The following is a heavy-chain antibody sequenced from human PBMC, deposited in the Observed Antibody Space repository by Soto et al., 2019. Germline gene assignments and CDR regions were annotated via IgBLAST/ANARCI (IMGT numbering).Heavy chain of an antibody. CDR1: GGTFSSYT. D-gene: IGHD2-2*01. CDR2: IIPILGIA. V-gene: IGHV1-69*02. Sequence: GASVKVSCKASGGTFSSYTISWVRQAPGQGLEWMGRIIPILGIANYAQKFQGRVTITADKSTSTAYMELSSLRSEDTAVYYCASKVPAAATFSYYYYMDVWGKGTTVTVSS. J-gene: IGHJ6*03. CDR3: ASKVPAAATFSYYYYMDV.